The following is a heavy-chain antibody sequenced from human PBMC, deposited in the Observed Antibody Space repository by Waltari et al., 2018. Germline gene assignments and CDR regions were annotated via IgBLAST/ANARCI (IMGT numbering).Heavy chain of an antibody. CDR1: GGSISSSSYY. Sequence: QVQIQQWGAGLLKPSETLSLTCTVSGGSISSSSYYWGWIRQPPGKGLEWIGSIYSRGSTYYNPSLKSRVTISVDTSKTQFSLKLSSVTAADTAVYYCARHESPREAARPLGVDYWGQGTLVTVSS. J-gene: IGHJ4*02. CDR3: ARHESPREAARPLGVDY. D-gene: IGHD6-6*01. V-gene: IGHV4-39*01. CDR2: IYSRGST.